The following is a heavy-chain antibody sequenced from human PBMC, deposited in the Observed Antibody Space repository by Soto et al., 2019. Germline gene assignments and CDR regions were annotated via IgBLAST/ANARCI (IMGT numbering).Heavy chain of an antibody. CDR3: ARSRNLDV. D-gene: IGHD1-1*01. CDR2: ASHTGGT. Sequence: QVRVQQWGAGLLKFSETLSLTCAVNGGSFSGWHWNWIRQPPGKGLEWIGEASHTGGTNYNPSLESRVTISVDRSRNQLSLKLTSVSAADTAVYYCARSRNLDVWGPGTTVIVSS. V-gene: IGHV4-34*01. CDR1: GGSFSGWH. J-gene: IGHJ6*02.